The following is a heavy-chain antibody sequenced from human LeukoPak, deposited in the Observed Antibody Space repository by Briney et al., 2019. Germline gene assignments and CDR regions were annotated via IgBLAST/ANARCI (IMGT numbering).Heavy chain of an antibody. V-gene: IGHV3-23*01. CDR3: AKAKVVAAPLTPFDY. CDR2: IIPSGHTT. Sequence: GGSLRLSCVASGFTFSSHVMNWVRRAPGKGLEWVSGIIPSGHTTYYADSVRGRFTISRDNSRNTVYLQMNSLRAEDTAVYYCAKAKVVAAPLTPFDYWGQGTLVTVSS. D-gene: IGHD2-15*01. J-gene: IGHJ4*02. CDR1: GFTFSSHV.